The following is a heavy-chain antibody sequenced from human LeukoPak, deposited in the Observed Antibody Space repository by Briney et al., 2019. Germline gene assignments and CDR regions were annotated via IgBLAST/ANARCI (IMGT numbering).Heavy chain of an antibody. CDR1: GGSISSYY. J-gene: IGHJ3*02. Sequence: SETLSLTCTVSGGSISSYYWSWIRQPAGKGLECIGRIYTSGSTNYNPSLKSRVTMSVDTSKNHFSLKLSSVTAADTAVYYCARGPYYDSSKTSAFDIWGQGTMVTVSS. CDR2: IYTSGST. D-gene: IGHD3-22*01. CDR3: ARGPYYDSSKTSAFDI. V-gene: IGHV4-4*07.